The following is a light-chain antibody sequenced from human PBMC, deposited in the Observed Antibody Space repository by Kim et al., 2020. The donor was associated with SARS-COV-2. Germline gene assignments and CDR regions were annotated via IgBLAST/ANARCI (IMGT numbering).Light chain of an antibody. CDR1: QGISNH. CDR2: GVS. CDR3: QQFTIYPRT. Sequence: ASVGDRVTITCRASQGISNHLAWYQQNPGKAPKLLIYGVSTLQSGVPSRFSGIGSGTEFTLTISSLQPEDFATYACQQFTIYPRTFGQGTKVDIK. V-gene: IGKV1-9*01. J-gene: IGKJ1*01.